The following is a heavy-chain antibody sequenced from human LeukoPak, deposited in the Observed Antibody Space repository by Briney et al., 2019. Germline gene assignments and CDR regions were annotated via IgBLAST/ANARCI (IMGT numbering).Heavy chain of an antibody. V-gene: IGHV4-59*08. CDR3: ARVGWFPDGYYFDY. J-gene: IGHJ4*02. CDR1: GGSISSYY. D-gene: IGHD3-10*01. Sequence: SETLSLTCTVSGGSISSYYWSWIRQPPGKGLEWIGYIYYSGSTYYNPSLKSRVTISVDTSKNQFSLKLSSVTAADTAVYYCARVGWFPDGYYFDYWGQGTLVTVSS. CDR2: IYYSGST.